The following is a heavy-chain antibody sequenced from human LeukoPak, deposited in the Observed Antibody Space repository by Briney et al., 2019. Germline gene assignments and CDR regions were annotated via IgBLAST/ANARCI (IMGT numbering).Heavy chain of an antibody. CDR2: ISSSSSYI. V-gene: IGHV3-21*01. J-gene: IGHJ4*02. CDR3: GREIQAPGKTLEY. Sequence: GGSLRLSCAASGFTFSSYSMNWVRQAPGKGLEWVSSISSSSSYIYYADSVKGRFTISRDNAKNTLYLQMNSLRGEDTAVYYCGREIQAPGKTLEYWGQGTLVTVSS. CDR1: GFTFSSYS.